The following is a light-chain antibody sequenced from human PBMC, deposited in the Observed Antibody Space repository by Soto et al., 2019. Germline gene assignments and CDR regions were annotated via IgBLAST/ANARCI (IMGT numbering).Light chain of an antibody. CDR2: GAS. V-gene: IGKV3-15*01. CDR1: QSVSSN. J-gene: IGKJ3*01. CDR3: QQYSSSLFT. Sequence: EIVMTQSPATLSVSPGERATLSCRASQSVSSNLAWYQQKPGQAPRVLIYGASTRATGIPARFSGSGSGTEFTLTISSLQSEDSATYYCQQYSSSLFTFGPGTKVDIK.